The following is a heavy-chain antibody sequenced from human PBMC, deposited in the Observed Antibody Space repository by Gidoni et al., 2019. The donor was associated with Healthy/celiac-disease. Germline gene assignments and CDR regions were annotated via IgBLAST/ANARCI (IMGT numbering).Heavy chain of an antibody. CDR3: ARAYYYGSGSIIDY. Sequence: QLQLQESGAGLVKPSETLSLTCTVSGGSISSSSYYWGWIRQPPGKGLEWIGSIYYSGSTYYNPSLKSRVTISVDTSKNQFSLKLSSVTAADTAVYYCARAYYYGSGSIIDYWGQGTLVTVSS. CDR1: GGSISSSSYY. J-gene: IGHJ4*02. CDR2: IYYSGST. D-gene: IGHD3-10*01. V-gene: IGHV4-39*01.